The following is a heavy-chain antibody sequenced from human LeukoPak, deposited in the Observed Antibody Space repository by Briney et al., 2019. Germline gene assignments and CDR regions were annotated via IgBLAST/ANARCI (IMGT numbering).Heavy chain of an antibody. D-gene: IGHD6-6*01. CDR1: GYTFTSYD. J-gene: IGHJ5*02. CDR2: MNPNSGNT. V-gene: IGHV1-8*01. CDR3: ARRIAARGRWFDP. Sequence: ASVKVSCKASGYTFTSYDINWVRQATGQGLERMGWMNPNSGNTGYAQKFQGRVTMTRNTSISTAYMELSSLRSEDTAVYYCARRIAARGRWFDPWGQGTLVTVSS.